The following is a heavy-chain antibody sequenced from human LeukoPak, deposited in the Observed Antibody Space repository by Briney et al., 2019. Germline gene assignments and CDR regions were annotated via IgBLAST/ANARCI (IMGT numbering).Heavy chain of an antibody. Sequence: GGSLRLSCAASGFTFSTYTMNWVRQAPGKGLEWVSSITSSSSYIYYADSVKGRFTISRDNAKNSLYLQMNSLRAEDAAVYYCARDQASSGWSRGPGAYWGQGTLVTVSS. CDR1: GFTFSTYT. J-gene: IGHJ4*02. CDR2: ITSSSSYI. CDR3: ARDQASSGWSRGPGAY. D-gene: IGHD6-19*01. V-gene: IGHV3-21*01.